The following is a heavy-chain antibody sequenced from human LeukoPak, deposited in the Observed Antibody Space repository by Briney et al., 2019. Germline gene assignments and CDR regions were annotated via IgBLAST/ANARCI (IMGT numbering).Heavy chain of an antibody. CDR3: ALGDCSSTSCYVFDY. Sequence: SETLSLTCTVSGGYISSYYCSWIRQPPGKGLEWIGYIFNSGSTNYNPSLKSRVTISVGTSKNQFSLKLSSVTAADTAVHFCALGDCSSTSCYVFDYWGQGTLVTVSS. CDR1: GGYISSYY. V-gene: IGHV4-59*01. CDR2: IFNSGST. D-gene: IGHD2-2*01. J-gene: IGHJ4*02.